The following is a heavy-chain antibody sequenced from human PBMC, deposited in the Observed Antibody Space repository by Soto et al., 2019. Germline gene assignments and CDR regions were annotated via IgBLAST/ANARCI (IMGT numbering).Heavy chain of an antibody. J-gene: IGHJ4*02. CDR3: ARDYPGYCSGGSCYLTDY. V-gene: IGHV3-48*02. CDR1: GFTFSSYS. Sequence: GGSLRLSCAASGFTFSSYSMNWVRQAPGKGLEWVSYISSSSSTIYYADSVKGRFTISRDNAKNSLYLQMNSLRDEDTAVYYCARDYPGYCSGGSCYLTDYWGQGTLVTVSS. D-gene: IGHD2-15*01. CDR2: ISSSSSTI.